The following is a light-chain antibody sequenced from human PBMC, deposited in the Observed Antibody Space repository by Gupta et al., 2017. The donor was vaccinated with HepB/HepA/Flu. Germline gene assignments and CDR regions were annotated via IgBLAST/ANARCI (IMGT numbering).Light chain of an antibody. CDR2: AAS. CDR1: QSISSY. J-gene: IGKJ1*01. V-gene: IGKV1-39*01. Sequence: DIQMTQSPSSLSASVGDRVTITCRASQSISSYLNWYQQKPGKAPKLLIYAASSLQSGVPSRFSGSGSGTDFTLTISSLQPEDFATYYCQQSYSTPPRTFGQGTRWKSN. CDR3: QQSYSTPPRT.